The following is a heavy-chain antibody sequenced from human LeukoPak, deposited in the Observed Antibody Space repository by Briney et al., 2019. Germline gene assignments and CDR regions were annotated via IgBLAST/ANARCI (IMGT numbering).Heavy chain of an antibody. CDR1: GFPFNSYW. J-gene: IGHJ4*02. Sequence: PGGSLRLSCAASGFPFNSYWMNWVRQAPGKGLEWVSYISTSSSTIYYADSVKGRFTISRDNAKNSLYLQMNILRAEDTAVYYCARSSSSSYYFDYWGQGTLVTVSS. D-gene: IGHD2-2*01. V-gene: IGHV3-48*01. CDR2: ISTSSSTI. CDR3: ARSSSSSYYFDY.